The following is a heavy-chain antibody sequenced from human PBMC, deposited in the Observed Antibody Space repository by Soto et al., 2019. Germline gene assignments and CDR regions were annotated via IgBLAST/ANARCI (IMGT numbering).Heavy chain of an antibody. Sequence: GGSLRLSCAASGFTFSSYGMHWVRQAPGKGLEWVAVISYDGSNKYYADSVKGRFTISRDNSKNTLYLQMNSLRAEDTAVYYCAKEYEGYDYVWGSYRFPDYWGQGTLVTVSS. CDR3: AKEYEGYDYVWGSYRFPDY. CDR2: ISYDGSNK. CDR1: GFTFSSYG. D-gene: IGHD3-16*02. V-gene: IGHV3-30*18. J-gene: IGHJ4*02.